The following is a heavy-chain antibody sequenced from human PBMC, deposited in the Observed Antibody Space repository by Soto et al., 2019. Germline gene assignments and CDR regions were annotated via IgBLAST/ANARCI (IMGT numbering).Heavy chain of an antibody. Sequence: QVQLVQSGAEVNKPGASVKVSCKASGYTFTSYDTNWVRQATGPGLEWMGWMNPNSGNTGSAQKFQGRVTLTRNTSISTVWMELSSLRSEDTAVYYCASEGGYCSGGSCYSVDYWGQGTLVTVSS. J-gene: IGHJ4*02. CDR1: GYTFTSYD. D-gene: IGHD2-15*01. CDR3: ASEGGYCSGGSCYSVDY. V-gene: IGHV1-8*01. CDR2: MNPNSGNT.